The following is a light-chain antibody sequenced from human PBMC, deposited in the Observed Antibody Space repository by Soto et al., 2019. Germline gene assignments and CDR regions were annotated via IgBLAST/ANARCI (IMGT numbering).Light chain of an antibody. J-gene: IGKJ1*01. CDR1: QTISSW. CDR3: QHYNSYSEA. CDR2: KAS. V-gene: IGKV1-5*03. Sequence: DIQMTQSPSNLSGSVGDRVTLTCRASQTISSWLAWYEQKQGKAPKXXSYKASTLKSGVPSRFRGSGSGTEFTLTISSLKPDDFATYYCQHYNSYSEAFGQGTKVDIK.